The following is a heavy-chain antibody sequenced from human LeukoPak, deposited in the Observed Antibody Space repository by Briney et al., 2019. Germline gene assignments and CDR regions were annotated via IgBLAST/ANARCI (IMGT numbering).Heavy chain of an antibody. CDR2: MSYDGSNK. V-gene: IGHV3-30*18. D-gene: IGHD6-13*01. CDR1: GFTFSTYD. Sequence: PGRSLRLSCAASGFTFSTYDMHWVRQAPGKGLEWVTVMSYDGSNKYYADSVKGRFTISRDNSKNTLYLQMNSLRADDTAVYYCAKDLQLALDYWGQGTLVTV. J-gene: IGHJ4*02. CDR3: AKDLQLALDY.